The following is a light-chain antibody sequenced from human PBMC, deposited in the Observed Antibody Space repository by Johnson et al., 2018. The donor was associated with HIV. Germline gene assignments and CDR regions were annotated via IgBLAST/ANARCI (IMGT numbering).Light chain of an antibody. CDR3: GTWDGSLSGGV. Sequence: QSVLTQPPSVSAAPGQKVTISCSGSSSNIGNNYVSWYQQFPGTAPKLLIYENNKRPSGIPDRFSGSKSGTSTTLGITGLQTGDEADYYCGTWDGSLSGGVFGTGTKVTVL. J-gene: IGLJ1*01. CDR2: ENN. CDR1: SSNIGNNY. V-gene: IGLV1-51*02.